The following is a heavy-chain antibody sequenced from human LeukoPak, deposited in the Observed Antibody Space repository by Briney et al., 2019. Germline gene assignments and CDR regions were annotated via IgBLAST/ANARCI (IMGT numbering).Heavy chain of an antibody. CDR2: INPDGSIR. CDR1: GLTLSTYW. J-gene: IGHJ4*02. V-gene: IGHV3-74*03. CDR3: AREARVGGALQY. Sequence: GGSLRLSCAASGLTLSTYWMNWVRQAPGKGLAWVARINPDGSIRTYANSVQGRVTISRDTAKDTLFLQMNSLRAEDTAVYYCAREARVGGALQYWGQGTPVTVSS. D-gene: IGHD1-26*01.